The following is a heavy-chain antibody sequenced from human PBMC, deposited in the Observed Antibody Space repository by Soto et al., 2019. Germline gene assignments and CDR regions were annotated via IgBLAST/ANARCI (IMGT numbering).Heavy chain of an antibody. V-gene: IGHV4-59*08. D-gene: IGHD2-15*01. CDR3: ARYCTVGSCLDP. J-gene: IGHJ5*02. CDR1: GGSISSYH. CDR2: IKNSGST. Sequence: SEPLSLTCAVSGGSISSYHWSWIRQPPGKGLEWIGYIKNSGSTNSNPSLKSRVTISVDTSKNQVSVKLSSVTAADTAVYYCARYCTVGSCLDPWGQGTLVTVSS.